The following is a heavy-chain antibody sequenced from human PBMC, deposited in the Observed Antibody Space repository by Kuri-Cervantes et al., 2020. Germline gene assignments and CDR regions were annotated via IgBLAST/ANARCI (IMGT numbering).Heavy chain of an antibody. J-gene: IGHJ6*03. CDR2: IYHSGST. Sequence: GSLRLSCAVSGYSISSGYYWGWIRQPPGKGLEWIGSIYHSGSTNYNPSLKSRVTISVDTSKNQFSLKLSSVTAADTAVYYCARVVQGISSWYVGDYYYYMDVWGKGTTVTVSS. CDR1: GYSISSGYY. D-gene: IGHD6-13*01. V-gene: IGHV4-38-2*01. CDR3: ARVVQGISSWYVGDYYYYMDV.